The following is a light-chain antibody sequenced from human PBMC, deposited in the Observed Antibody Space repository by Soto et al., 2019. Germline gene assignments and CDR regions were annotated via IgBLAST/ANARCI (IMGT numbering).Light chain of an antibody. CDR1: QGISRD. CDR3: QHLHHYPPT. Sequence: DIQVTQSPSFMSASVGDRVTITCRASQGISRDLAWYQQKPGKAPNLLIYDASTLQSGVPSRFSASGSGTEFTLTISSLQAEDFATYYCQHLHHYPPTFGGGTKVEIK. V-gene: IGKV1-9*01. CDR2: DAS. J-gene: IGKJ4*01.